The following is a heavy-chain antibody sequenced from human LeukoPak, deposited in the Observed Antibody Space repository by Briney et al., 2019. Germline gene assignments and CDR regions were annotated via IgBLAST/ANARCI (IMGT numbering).Heavy chain of an antibody. D-gene: IGHD2-2*02. CDR1: GYTFTSYD. CDR3: ARGAVVPAAVHYYCYYGMDV. CDR2: MNPNSGNT. V-gene: IGHV1-8*01. J-gene: IGHJ6*02. Sequence: ASVKVSCKASGYTFTSYDINWVRQATGQGLEWMGWMNPNSGNTGYAQKFQGRVTMTRNTSISTAYMELSSLRSEDTAVYYCARGAVVPAAVHYYCYYGMDVWGQGTTVTISS.